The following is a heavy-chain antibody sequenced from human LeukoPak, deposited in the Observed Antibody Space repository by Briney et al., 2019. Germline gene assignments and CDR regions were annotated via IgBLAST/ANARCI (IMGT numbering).Heavy chain of an antibody. V-gene: IGHV4-4*02. J-gene: IGHJ4*02. D-gene: IGHD2-2*02. CDR2: IYHSGST. CDR3: ARDHCSSTSCYTGGYYFDY. Sequence: SETLSLTCAVSGGSISSSNWWSWVRQPPGKGLEWIGEIYHSGSTNYNPSLKSRVTISVDKSKNQFSLKLSSVTAADTAVYYCARDHCSSTSCYTGGYYFDYWGQGTLVTVSS. CDR1: GGSISSSNW.